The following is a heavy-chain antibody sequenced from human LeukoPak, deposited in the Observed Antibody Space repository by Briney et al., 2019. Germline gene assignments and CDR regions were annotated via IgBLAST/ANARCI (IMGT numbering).Heavy chain of an antibody. D-gene: IGHD5-12*01. V-gene: IGHV3-9*01. J-gene: IGHJ4*01. CDR1: GFKFEDYA. CDR3: AKGQYSGYDSQPYY. CDR2: ISWSGGGK. Sequence: GGSLRLSCAASGFKFEDYAMHWVRQTPGKGLQWVSGISWSGGGKGYEDSVKGRFTISRDNPKNSLYLQMNTVRSEDTAIYYCAKGQYSGYDSQPYYRGQGTLGNVSS.